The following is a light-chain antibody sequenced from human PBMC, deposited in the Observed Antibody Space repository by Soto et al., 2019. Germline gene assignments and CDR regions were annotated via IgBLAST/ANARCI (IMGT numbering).Light chain of an antibody. V-gene: IGKV3-20*01. CDR1: QSVDSNY. CDR3: QQYGESPQT. J-gene: IGKJ1*01. Sequence: EVVLTQAPGTLSCSPGETSTLSCRSRQSVDSNYLAWYQQKFGQATRLILYGTSSRATGIPDRFSGSGSGTDFTLTISRLEPEDFAIYYCQQYGESPQTFGQGTKVDI. CDR2: GTS.